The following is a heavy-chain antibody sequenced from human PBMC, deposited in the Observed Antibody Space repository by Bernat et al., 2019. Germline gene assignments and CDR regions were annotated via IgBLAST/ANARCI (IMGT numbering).Heavy chain of an antibody. CDR2: ISYDGSNK. V-gene: IGHV3-30*01. J-gene: IGHJ4*02. D-gene: IGHD3-10*01. Sequence: QVQLVESGGGVVQPGRSLRLSCAASGFTFSSYAMHWVRQAPGKGLEWVAVISYDGSNKYYADSVKGRFTISRDNSKNTLYLQMNSLRAEDTAVYYCARGTMVQGDDYFDYGGQGTRVTVSS. CDR1: GFTFSSYA. CDR3: ARGTMVQGDDYFDY.